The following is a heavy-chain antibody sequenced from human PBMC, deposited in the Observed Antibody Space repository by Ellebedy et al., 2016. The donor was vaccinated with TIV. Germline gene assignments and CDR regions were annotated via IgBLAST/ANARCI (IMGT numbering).Heavy chain of an antibody. CDR2: VYYRGST. J-gene: IGHJ6*02. CDR3: ARGYGTGRYGMDV. CDR1: GDSVSSDNYY. V-gene: IGHV4-61*01. Sequence: SETLSLTCSVTGDSVSSDNYYWSWIRLAPGKGLEWIGYVYYRGSTKYNSSLKNRVTISEDRSKNEFSLKLTSVTAADTAVYYCARGYGTGRYGMDVWGQGTKVTVS. D-gene: IGHD3-10*01.